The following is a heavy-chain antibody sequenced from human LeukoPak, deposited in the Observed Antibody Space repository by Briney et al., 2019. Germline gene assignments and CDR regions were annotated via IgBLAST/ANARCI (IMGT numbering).Heavy chain of an antibody. D-gene: IGHD3-22*01. CDR1: GFTFSDYY. CDR2: ISSGSSYT. Sequence: GGSLRLSCAASGFTFSDYYMSWIRQTPGKGLEWLSYISSGSSYTNYADSVKGRFTISRDNAKNSLYLQMNSLRAEDTAVYYCARGGYYAGYQFDYWGQGTLVTVSS. CDR3: ARGGYYAGYQFDY. V-gene: IGHV3-11*06. J-gene: IGHJ4*02.